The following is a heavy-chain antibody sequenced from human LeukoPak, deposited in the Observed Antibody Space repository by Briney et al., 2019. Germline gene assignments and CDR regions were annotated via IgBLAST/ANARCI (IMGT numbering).Heavy chain of an antibody. CDR1: GFTFSIYR. V-gene: IGHV3-21*01. CDR3: ARDGSGWNDAFDI. D-gene: IGHD6-19*01. CDR2: ISSSSSYI. J-gene: IGHJ3*02. Sequence: GGSLRLSCAASGFTFSIYRMNWVRQAPGKGLEWVSSISSSSSYIYYADSVKGRFTISRDNAKNSLYLQMNSLRAEDTAVYYCARDGSGWNDAFDIWGQGTMVTVSS.